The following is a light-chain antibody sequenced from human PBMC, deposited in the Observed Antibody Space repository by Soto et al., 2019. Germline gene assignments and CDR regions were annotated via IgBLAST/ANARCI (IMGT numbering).Light chain of an antibody. CDR3: QQRVDWLT. J-gene: IGKJ4*01. V-gene: IGKV3-11*01. CDR1: QSVSIY. Sequence: EIVLPQSPATLSLSPGQRATLSCRASQSVSIYLAWYQQKPGQAPRLLIYDASNRATGMPARFSGSGSGTDFTLTIISLEPEDFAVYYCQQRVDWLTVGGGTKVDIK. CDR2: DAS.